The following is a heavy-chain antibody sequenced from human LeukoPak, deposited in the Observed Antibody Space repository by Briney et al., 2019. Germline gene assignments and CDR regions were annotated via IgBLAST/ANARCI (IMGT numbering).Heavy chain of an antibody. CDR2: IYYGGIT. CDR3: ARSMYSSGWATYYNYGMNV. J-gene: IGHJ6*02. Sequence: KPSETLSLTCTVSGGSITTYYWSWIRQPPGKGLEWIAFIYYGGITNTNPSLKSRVTISVDTSKNQFSLKLSSVTAADTAVYYCARSMYSSGWATYYNYGMNVWGQGTTVTVSS. CDR1: GGSITTYY. D-gene: IGHD6-19*01. V-gene: IGHV4-59*08.